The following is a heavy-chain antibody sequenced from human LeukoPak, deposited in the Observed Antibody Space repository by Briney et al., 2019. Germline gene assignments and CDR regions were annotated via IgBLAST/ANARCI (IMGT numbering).Heavy chain of an antibody. CDR1: GYSIISGYY. D-gene: IGHD3-22*01. CDR3: ARDGDYYDSSGSTDY. CDR2: IYHSGST. J-gene: IGHJ4*02. V-gene: IGHV4-38-2*02. Sequence: SETLSLTCTVSGYSIISGYYWGWIRQPPGMGLKWIGSIYHSGSTYYNPSLKSRVTISVDTSKNQFSLKLSSVTAADTAVYYCARDGDYYDSSGSTDYWGQGTLVTVSS.